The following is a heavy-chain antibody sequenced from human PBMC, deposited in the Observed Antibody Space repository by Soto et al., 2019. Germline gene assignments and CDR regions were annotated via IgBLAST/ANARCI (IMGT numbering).Heavy chain of an antibody. Sequence: QVQLEQSGAEVKKPGTSVKVSCKASGYDFSTYGFSWVRQAPGQGLEWMGWISAYSGNTKYAQRLQGRITMTTDTSTSTAYMEVRSLRSDDTSVYYCAKYYGYCDTTSCSDYFDIWGQGTLVTVSS. V-gene: IGHV1-18*01. CDR3: AKYYGYCDTTSCSDYFDI. CDR2: ISAYSGNT. J-gene: IGHJ4*02. CDR1: GYDFSTYG. D-gene: IGHD3-10*01.